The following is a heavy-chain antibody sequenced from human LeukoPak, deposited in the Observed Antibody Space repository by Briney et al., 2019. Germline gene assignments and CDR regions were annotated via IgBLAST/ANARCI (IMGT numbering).Heavy chain of an antibody. CDR2: ISAYNGNT. Sequence: ASVKVSCKASGYTFTSYGISWVRQAPGQGLEWMGWISAYNGNTNYAQKLQGRVTMTTDTSTSTAYMELRSLRSDDTAVYYCARDRDIVVVPAAIHYYGMDVWGQGTTVTASS. V-gene: IGHV1-18*01. D-gene: IGHD2-2*01. CDR3: ARDRDIVVVPAAIHYYGMDV. CDR1: GYTFTSYG. J-gene: IGHJ6*02.